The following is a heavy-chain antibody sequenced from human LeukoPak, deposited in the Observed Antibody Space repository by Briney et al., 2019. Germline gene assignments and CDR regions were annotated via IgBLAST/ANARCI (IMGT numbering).Heavy chain of an antibody. Sequence: PGGSLRLSCAASGFTFSSYAMSWVRQAPGKGLEWVSAISGSGGSTYYADSVKGRFTISRDNSKNTLYLQMNSLRAEDTAVYDCARGGYCSGGSCAPHFDYWCQGTLVTVSA. CDR1: GFTFSSYA. CDR2: ISGSGGST. V-gene: IGHV3-23*01. J-gene: IGHJ4*02. CDR3: ARGGYCSGGSCAPHFDY. D-gene: IGHD2-15*01.